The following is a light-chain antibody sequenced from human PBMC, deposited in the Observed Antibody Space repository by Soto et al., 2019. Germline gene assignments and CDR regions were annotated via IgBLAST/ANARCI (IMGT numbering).Light chain of an antibody. J-gene: IGLJ1*01. CDR3: GSYTTSSSDV. CDR1: SSDVDAYNY. CDR2: DVS. Sequence: VLTQPTSVSGSPGQSITISCTGTSSDVDAYNYVSWHQQHPGKAPKLMIYDVSNRPSGVSNRFSGSKSGNTASLTISGLQAEDEADYYCGSYTTSSSDVFGTGTKGTV. V-gene: IGLV2-14*01.